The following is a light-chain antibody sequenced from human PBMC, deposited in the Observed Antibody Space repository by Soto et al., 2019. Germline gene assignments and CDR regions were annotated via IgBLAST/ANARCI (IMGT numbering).Light chain of an antibody. J-gene: IGKJ1*01. CDR2: GAS. CDR1: QGINNY. CDR3: QQYYGAPWA. Sequence: DIQMTQSPSSLSASVGDRVTITCRASQGINNYLAWYQQKPGRVPQLLIYGASTFHSGVPSRFSGSGSGTDFTLTISSLQPEGVATYFCQQYYGAPWAFGQGTKVDIK. V-gene: IGKV1-27*01.